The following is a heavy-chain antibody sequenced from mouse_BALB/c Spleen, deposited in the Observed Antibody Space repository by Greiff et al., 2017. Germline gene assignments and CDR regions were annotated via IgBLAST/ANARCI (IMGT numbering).Heavy chain of an antibody. CDR2: IDPANGNT. CDR3: ASHEYDEETAMDY. J-gene: IGHJ4*01. D-gene: IGHD2-4*01. V-gene: IGHV14-3*02. Sequence: VQLQQSGAELVKPGASVKLSCTASGFNIKDTYMHWVKQRPEQGLEWIGRIDPANGNTKYDPKFQGKATITADTSSNTAYLQLSSLTSEDTAVYYCASHEYDEETAMDYWGQGTSVTVSS. CDR1: GFNIKDTY.